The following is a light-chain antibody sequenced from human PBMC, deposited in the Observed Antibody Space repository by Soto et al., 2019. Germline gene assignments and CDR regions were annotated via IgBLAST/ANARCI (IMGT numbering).Light chain of an antibody. CDR1: QSVSSN. V-gene: IGKV3-15*01. CDR2: GAS. CDR3: QQYNHFWT. J-gene: IGKJ1*01. Sequence: EIVMTQSPATLSVSPGERATLSCRASQSVSSNLAWYQQKPGQAPRLLIYGASTRTTGIPARFSGSGSGTAFTLTIGSLQSEDSAVYYCQQYNHFWTFGKGTKVEIK.